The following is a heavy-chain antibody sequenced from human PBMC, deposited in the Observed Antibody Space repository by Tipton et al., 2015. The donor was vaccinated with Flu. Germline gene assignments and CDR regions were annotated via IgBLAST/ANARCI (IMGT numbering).Heavy chain of an antibody. CDR2: VYYRGST. J-gene: IGHJ4*02. Sequence: TLSLTCSVSGDSIGSDYYWGWIRQPPGKGLEWVGTVYYRGSTYYTPSLKSRVTISVDTSKNLFSLKLDSVTAADTAVYYCARGVPAAIGEAHFDYWGQGSLVTVSS. D-gene: IGHD2-2*01. V-gene: IGHV4-38-2*02. CDR3: ARGVPAAIGEAHFDY. CDR1: GDSIGSDYY.